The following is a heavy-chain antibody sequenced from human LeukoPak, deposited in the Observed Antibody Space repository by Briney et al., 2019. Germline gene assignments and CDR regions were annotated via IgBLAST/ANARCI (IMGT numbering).Heavy chain of an antibody. CDR2: INHSGST. CDR3: ARTTLEYGDYHFDY. Sequence: MPSETLSLTCAVYGGSFSASYWSWIRQAPGKGLEWIGEINHSGSTNYNPSLKSRVTISVDTSKNQFSLKLNSVTAADTAVYYCARTTLEYGDYHFDYWGQGTLVTVSS. J-gene: IGHJ4*02. D-gene: IGHD4-17*01. CDR1: GGSFSASY. V-gene: IGHV4-34*01.